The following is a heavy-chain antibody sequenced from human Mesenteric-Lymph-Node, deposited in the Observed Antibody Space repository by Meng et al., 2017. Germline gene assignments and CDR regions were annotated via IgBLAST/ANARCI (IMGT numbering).Heavy chain of an antibody. D-gene: IGHD6-13*01. Sequence: GGSLRLSCAASGFTFDDYAMHWVRQAPGKGLEWVSLISWDGGSTYYADSVKGRFTISRDNAKNSLYLQMNSLRAEDTAVYYCARAGSSWGFDYWGQGTLVTVSS. V-gene: IGHV3-43D*03. CDR3: ARAGSSWGFDY. CDR1: GFTFDDYA. J-gene: IGHJ4*02. CDR2: ISWDGGST.